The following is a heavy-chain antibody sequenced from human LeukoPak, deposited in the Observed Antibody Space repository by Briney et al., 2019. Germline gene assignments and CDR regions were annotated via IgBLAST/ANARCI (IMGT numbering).Heavy chain of an antibody. CDR3: ARDYDDYGDYQGY. V-gene: IGHV3-53*01. CDR2: IYSGGST. Sequence: GGSLRLSCAASGFTVSSNYMSWVRQAPGKGLEWVSVIYSGGSTYYADSVKGRFTISRDNSKNTLYLQMNSLRAEDTAVYYCARDYDDYGDYQGYWGQGTLVTVSS. D-gene: IGHD4-17*01. J-gene: IGHJ4*02. CDR1: GFTVSSNY.